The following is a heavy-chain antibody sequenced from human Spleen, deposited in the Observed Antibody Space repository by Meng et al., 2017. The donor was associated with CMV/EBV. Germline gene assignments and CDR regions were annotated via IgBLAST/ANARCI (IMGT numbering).Heavy chain of an antibody. Sequence: SETLSLTCAVYGGSFSGYYWSWIRQPPGKGLEWIGEINHSGSTNYNPSLKSRVTISVDTSKNQFSLKLSSVTAADTAVYYCARDFGGGQQLALFDSWGQGTLVTVSS. J-gene: IGHJ4*02. CDR3: ARDFGGGQQLALFDS. CDR2: INHSGST. V-gene: IGHV4-34*01. D-gene: IGHD6-13*01. CDR1: GGSFSGYY.